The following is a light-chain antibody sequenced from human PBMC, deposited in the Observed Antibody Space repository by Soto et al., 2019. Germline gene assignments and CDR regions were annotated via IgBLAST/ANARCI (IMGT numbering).Light chain of an antibody. CDR1: QSVSSSY. CDR2: GAS. V-gene: IGKV3-20*01. Sequence: EIVLTQSPGTLSLSPGERATLSCRASQSVSSSYLAWYQHKPGQAPRLLIYGASSRATGIPDRFSGSGSGKDCTLTISRLEPEDFAVYYCQQYGSSPHTFGQGTKLEIK. J-gene: IGKJ2*01. CDR3: QQYGSSPHT.